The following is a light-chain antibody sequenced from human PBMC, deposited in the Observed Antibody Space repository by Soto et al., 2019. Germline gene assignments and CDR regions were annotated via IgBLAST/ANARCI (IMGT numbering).Light chain of an antibody. V-gene: IGLV1-40*01. J-gene: IGLJ3*02. CDR1: SSNIGAGYD. CDR2: GNS. Sequence: QSALTQPPSVSGAPGQRVTISCTGSSSNIGAGYDVHWYQQLPGTAPKLLIYGNSNRPSGVPDRFSGSKSGTSASLAITGLQAEDEADYYCQSYDSSLSGVFGGGTNSPS. CDR3: QSYDSSLSGV.